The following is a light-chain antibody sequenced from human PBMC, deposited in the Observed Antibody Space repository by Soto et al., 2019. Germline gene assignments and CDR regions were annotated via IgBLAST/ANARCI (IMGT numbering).Light chain of an antibody. V-gene: IGLV2-11*01. CDR3: SSHAGSYVV. Sequence: QSVLGQPRSVSGAPGHSFTISCTGTSSDVGGYNYVSWYQQHPGKAPKLMIYDVTTRPSGVPDRFSGSKSGNTASLTISGLQAEDEADYYSSSHAGSYVVFGTGTKVTV. CDR1: SSDVGGYNY. CDR2: DVT. J-gene: IGLJ1*01.